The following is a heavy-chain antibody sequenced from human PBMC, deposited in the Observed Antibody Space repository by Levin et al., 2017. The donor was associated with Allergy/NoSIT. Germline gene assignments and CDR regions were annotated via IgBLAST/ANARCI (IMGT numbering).Heavy chain of an antibody. CDR2: MNPNSGNT. CDR1: GYTFTSYD. D-gene: IGHD4-23*01. Sequence: ASVKVSCKASGYTFTSYDINWVRQATGQGLEWMGWMNPNSGNTGYAQKFQGRVTMTRNTSISTAYMELSSLRSEDTAVYYCAMTTVVTWYFQHWGQGTLVTVSS. J-gene: IGHJ1*01. V-gene: IGHV1-8*01. CDR3: AMTTVVTWYFQH.